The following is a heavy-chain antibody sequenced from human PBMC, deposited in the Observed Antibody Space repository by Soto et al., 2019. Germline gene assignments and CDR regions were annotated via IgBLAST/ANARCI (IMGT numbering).Heavy chain of an antibody. V-gene: IGHV4-34*01. CDR2: INHSRST. D-gene: IGHD5-12*01. Sequence: QVQLQQWGAGLLKPSETLSLTCAVYGGSFSGYYWNWIRQPPGKGLEWIGEINHSRSTNFNPSLKSRVTISVDTSKNQFSLKLNSVTSADMAVYYCARGLYSGYDSRRDFDLWGRGTLVTVSS. J-gene: IGHJ2*01. CDR1: GGSFSGYY. CDR3: ARGLYSGYDSRRDFDL.